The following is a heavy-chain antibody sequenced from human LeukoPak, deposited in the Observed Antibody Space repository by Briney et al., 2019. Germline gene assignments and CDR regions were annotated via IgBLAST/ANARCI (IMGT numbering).Heavy chain of an antibody. CDR2: INPNSGGT. D-gene: IGHD2-2*01. CDR3: ARELREQLLPPYTRLLTYFDY. CDR1: GYTFTGYY. J-gene: IGHJ4*02. Sequence: ASVKVSCKASGYTFTGYYMHWVRQAPGEGLEWMGWINPNSGGTKYAQKFQGRVTMTRDTSINTAYMEVRRLTSDDTAVYYCARELREQLLPPYTRLLTYFDYWGQGTLVTVSS. V-gene: IGHV1-2*02.